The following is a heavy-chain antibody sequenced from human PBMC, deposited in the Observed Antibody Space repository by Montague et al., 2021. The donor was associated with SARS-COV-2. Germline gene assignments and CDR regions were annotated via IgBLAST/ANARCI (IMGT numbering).Heavy chain of an antibody. J-gene: IGHJ5*02. Sequence: SETLSLTCAVYDGSFTNHYWAWIRQPPGKGLELCGSIHYIGNTYYNQSPESRVTISVDTSENKLSLKLRPVIAADTAAHYCARLLPDGTGVATDIPFDPWGQGTLVTVSS. CDR2: IHYIGNT. CDR3: ARLLPDGTGVATDIPFDP. V-gene: IGHV4-39*01. CDR1: DGSFTNHY. D-gene: IGHD7-27*01.